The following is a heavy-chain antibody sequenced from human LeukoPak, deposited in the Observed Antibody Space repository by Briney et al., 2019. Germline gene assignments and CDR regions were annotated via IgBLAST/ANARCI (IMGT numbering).Heavy chain of an antibody. J-gene: IGHJ3*02. V-gene: IGHV4-39*01. CDR2: VYYSEST. CDR1: GGSISSSSYN. CDR3: ARGYDVWITMIVVETYAFDI. Sequence: SETLSLTCTVSGGSISSSSYNWGWIRQPPGKGLEWIGSVYYSESTYYNPSLKSRVTMSVETSKNQFSLKLSSVTAADTAVYYCARGYDVWITMIVVETYAFDIWGQGTMVTVSS. D-gene: IGHD3-22*01.